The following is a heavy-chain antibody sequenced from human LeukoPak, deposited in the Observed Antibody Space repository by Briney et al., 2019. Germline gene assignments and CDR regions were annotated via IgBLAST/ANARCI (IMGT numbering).Heavy chain of an antibody. Sequence: ASVKVSCKGSVYTFTRYDIYWVRQAPGHGLEWMGWMSTNNGNTAYAQKSQNRLTITRNTYINTPYLELSSLRSDDTAVDYCARCRTRYNGFDGRGQRTLVTAAS. J-gene: IGHJ5*02. D-gene: IGHD2-15*01. CDR3: ARCRTRYNGFDG. V-gene: IGHV1-8*01. CDR1: VYTFTRYD. CDR2: MSTNNGNT.